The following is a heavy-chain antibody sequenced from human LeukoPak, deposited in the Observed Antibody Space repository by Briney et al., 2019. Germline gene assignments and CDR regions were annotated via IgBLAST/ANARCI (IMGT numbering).Heavy chain of an antibody. CDR2: INHSGST. D-gene: IGHD3-22*01. CDR1: GVSFSGYY. Sequence: SETLSLTCAVYGVSFSGYYWSWIRQPPGKGLEWIGEINHSGSTNYNPSLKSRVTISVDTSKNQFSLKLSSVTAADTAVYYCARKDSSGYFDNWFDPWGQGTLVTVSS. V-gene: IGHV4-34*01. CDR3: ARKDSSGYFDNWFDP. J-gene: IGHJ5*02.